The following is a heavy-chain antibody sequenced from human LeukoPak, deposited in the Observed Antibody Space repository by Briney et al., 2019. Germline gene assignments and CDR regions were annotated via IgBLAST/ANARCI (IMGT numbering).Heavy chain of an antibody. CDR2: VSGSGTAT. CDR3: AKGPVVPIATYFFDY. V-gene: IGHV3-23*01. D-gene: IGHD2-2*01. CDR1: GFTFSSYA. Sequence: PGGSLRLSCAASGFTFSSYAMSWVRQAPGKGLEWVSVVSGSGTATYYADSVKGRFTISRDNSKNTLYMQMNSLSPEDTAIYYCAKGPVVPIATYFFDYWGQGTLVIVSS. J-gene: IGHJ4*02.